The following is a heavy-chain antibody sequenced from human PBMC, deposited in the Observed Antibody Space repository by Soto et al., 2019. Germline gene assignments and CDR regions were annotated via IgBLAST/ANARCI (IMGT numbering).Heavy chain of an antibody. Sequence: SGGSLRLSCAASGFTFSSCAMSWVRQAPGKGLEWVSAISGSGGSTYYADSVKGRFTISRDNSKNTLYLQMNSLRAEDTAVYYCAKDTVIAAAGTDAFDIWGQGTMVTVSS. V-gene: IGHV3-23*01. CDR1: GFTFSSCA. CDR2: ISGSGGST. D-gene: IGHD6-13*01. CDR3: AKDTVIAAAGTDAFDI. J-gene: IGHJ3*02.